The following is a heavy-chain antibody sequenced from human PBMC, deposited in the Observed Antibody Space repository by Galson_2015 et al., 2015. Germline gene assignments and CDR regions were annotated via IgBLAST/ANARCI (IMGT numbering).Heavy chain of an antibody. J-gene: IGHJ4*02. CDR2: TYYRSKWYT. Sequence: CAISGDSVSSNSGAWTWIRQSPSRGLEWLGRTYYRSKWYTDYAVSVKSRIIVNPDTSKNQFSLQLSSVTPEDTAVYYCAKAYTTGFPPDYWGQGTLVTVSS. CDR1: GDSVSSNSGA. D-gene: IGHD6-19*01. V-gene: IGHV6-1*01. CDR3: AKAYTTGFPPDY.